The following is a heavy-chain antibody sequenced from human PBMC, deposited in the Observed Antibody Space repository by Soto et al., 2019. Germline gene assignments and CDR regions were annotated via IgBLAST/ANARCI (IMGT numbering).Heavy chain of an antibody. J-gene: IGHJ4*02. V-gene: IGHV4-59*08. CDR2: IYYSGST. D-gene: IGHD6-19*01. CDR1: GGSISSYY. Sequence: PSETLSLTCTVSGGSISSYYWSWIRQPPGKGLEWIGYIYYSGSTNYNPSLKSRVTISVDTSKNQFSLKLSSVTAADTAVYYCASTTGYSSGWYPETLYYFAYWGQGTLVTVSS. CDR3: ASTTGYSSGWYPETLYYFAY.